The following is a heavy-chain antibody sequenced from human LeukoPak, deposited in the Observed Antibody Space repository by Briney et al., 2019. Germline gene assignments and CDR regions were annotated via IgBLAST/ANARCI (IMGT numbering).Heavy chain of an antibody. CDR3: ARDDRGQGVNYDC. CDR2: INPKSGAT. J-gene: IGHJ4*01. Sequence: GASVRVSCRASGYTFTDYYIHWVRQAPGQGLEWVGWINPKSGATNYAQKFQGRVTMTRDTSINTAYMEMPRLRSDDAAVYYCARDDRGQGVNYDCWGQGTLVTVSS. V-gene: IGHV1-2*02. CDR1: GYTFTDYY. D-gene: IGHD3-10*01.